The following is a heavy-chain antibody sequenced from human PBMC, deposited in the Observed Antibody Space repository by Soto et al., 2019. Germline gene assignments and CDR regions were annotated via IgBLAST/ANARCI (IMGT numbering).Heavy chain of an antibody. CDR1: GFTFSAFG. D-gene: IGHD4-17*01. V-gene: IGHV3-30*18. J-gene: IGHJ6*02. CDR3: AKGLLRVPASGDYVDYSSSMDV. Sequence: QMQLVESGGGVAQPGTSLTLSCVASGFTFSAFGMHWVRRAPGKGLEWVAVSSYGGSNKYYGDSVQGRFTISRDNSRDTLYLQMNNLRDEDTAVYYCAKGLLRVPASGDYVDYSSSMDVWGEGNTVSV. CDR2: SSYGGSNK.